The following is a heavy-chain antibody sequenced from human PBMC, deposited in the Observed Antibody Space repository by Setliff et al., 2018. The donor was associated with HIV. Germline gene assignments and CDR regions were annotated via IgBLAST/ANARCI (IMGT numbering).Heavy chain of an antibody. CDR3: ARMNCSTTNCRESNWFDP. D-gene: IGHD2-2*01. J-gene: IGHJ5*02. CDR1: GYTFTTYG. CDR2: MNPNSGST. Sequence: ASVKVSCKASGYTFTTYGITWVRQATGQALEWMGWMNPNSGSTGYAQKFQGRVTITRNTSISTAYMEMSSLRSEDTAVYYCARMNCSTTNCRESNWFDPWGQGTLVTVS. V-gene: IGHV1-8*03.